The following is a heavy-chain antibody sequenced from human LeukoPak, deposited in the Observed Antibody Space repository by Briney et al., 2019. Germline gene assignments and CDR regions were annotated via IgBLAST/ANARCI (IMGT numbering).Heavy chain of an antibody. Sequence: GGSLRLSCAASGFTFSSYEMNWVRQAPGKGLEWVSYISSSGSTIYYADSVKGRFTISRDNAKNSLYLQMNSLRAEDSAIYYCVRDYPFAMDVWGKGTTVTVSS. CDR3: VRDYPFAMDV. V-gene: IGHV3-48*03. CDR2: ISSSGSTI. CDR1: GFTFSSYE. D-gene: IGHD3-16*01. J-gene: IGHJ6*03.